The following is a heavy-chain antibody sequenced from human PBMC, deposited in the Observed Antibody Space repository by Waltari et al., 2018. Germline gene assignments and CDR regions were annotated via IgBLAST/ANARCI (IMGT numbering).Heavy chain of an antibody. CDR3: VRRDYYAMDV. Sequence: EVQLVDSGGGLVQPGGSLRLSCAASGFTFRNYAMSWVRQAPGKGLEWVSGISGTGTDRHYADAVKGWFTISRDNSKNTLFLQMNSLRAEDTAVYYCVRRDYYAMDVWGQGTTVTVSS. CDR1: GFTFRNYA. CDR2: ISGTGTDR. V-gene: IGHV3-23*04. J-gene: IGHJ6*02.